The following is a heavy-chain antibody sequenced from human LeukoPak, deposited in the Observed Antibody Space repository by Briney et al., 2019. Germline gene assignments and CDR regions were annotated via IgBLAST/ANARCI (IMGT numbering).Heavy chain of an antibody. CDR3: AKDSRASCGGAFCYHFDS. J-gene: IGHJ4*02. CDR2: ISGGVSTT. Sequence: GGSLRLSCVASGFTFNSYAMSWVRQAPGKGLEWVSTISGGVSTTWHADSVRGRFTISRDNSKNTVYLQMNSLRAEDTAVYYCAKDSRASCGGAFCYHFDSWGPGTLVTVSS. D-gene: IGHD2-21*01. CDR1: GFTFNSYA. V-gene: IGHV3-23*01.